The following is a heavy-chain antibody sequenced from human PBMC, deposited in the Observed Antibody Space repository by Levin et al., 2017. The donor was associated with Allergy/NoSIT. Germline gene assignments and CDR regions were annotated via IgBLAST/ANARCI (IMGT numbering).Heavy chain of an antibody. CDR3: ARERWELLGYFDY. J-gene: IGHJ4*02. CDR1: GFTFRSYT. D-gene: IGHD1-26*01. CDR2: ITGTGSYI. V-gene: IGHV3-21*01. Sequence: PGGSLRLSCAASGFTFRSYTMNWVRQAPGKGLEWVSSITGTGSYIYYADSIKGRFTISRDNAKNSLYLQMNSLRAEDTAVYCCARERWELLGYFDYWGQGTLVSVSS.